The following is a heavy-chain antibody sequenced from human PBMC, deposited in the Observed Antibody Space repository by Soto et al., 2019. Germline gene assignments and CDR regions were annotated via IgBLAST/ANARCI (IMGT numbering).Heavy chain of an antibody. J-gene: IGHJ4*02. V-gene: IGHV2-5*01. CDR1: GFSLSTSGVG. CDR2: IYWNDDK. Sequence: SGPTLVNPTQTLTLTCTFSGFSLSTSGVGVGWIRQPPGKALEWLALIYWNDDKRYSPSLKSRLTITKDTSKNQVVLTMTNMDPVDTATYYCAHISRDGYKLVFDYWGQGTLVTVSS. CDR3: AHISRDGYKLVFDY. D-gene: IGHD5-12*01.